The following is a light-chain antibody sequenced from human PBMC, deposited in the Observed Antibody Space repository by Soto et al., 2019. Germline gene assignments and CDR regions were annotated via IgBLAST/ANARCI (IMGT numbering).Light chain of an antibody. CDR3: NQYHSSFT. J-gene: IGKJ4*01. CDR1: QSVSSSS. V-gene: IGKV3-20*01. CDR2: GAS. Sequence: EIVLTQSPGTLSLSPGEGATLSCRASQSVSSSSLTWYQQKRGQAPRLLIYGASTRATGIPDRCSGSGSGTDFTLTISRLEPEDFAVYYCNQYHSSFTFGGGTKVEIK.